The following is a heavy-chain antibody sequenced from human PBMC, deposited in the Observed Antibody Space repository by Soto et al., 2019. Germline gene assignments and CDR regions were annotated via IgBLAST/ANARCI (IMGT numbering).Heavy chain of an antibody. J-gene: IGHJ6*02. V-gene: IGHV1-2*06. Sequence: ASVEVSCKASGSTFSRYHIHWLRQALGQETKWMGRIHPYSVGTSDAHKFKCRDTVTRNTPTDTAYRELRKLTSDDTAVYYCAISLTEGYCTIICCTPRPLYGTDVSGQATTVTVS. CDR3: AISLTEGYCTIICCTPRPLYGTDV. D-gene: IGHD2-8*01. CDR1: GSTFSRYH. CDR2: IHPYSVGT.